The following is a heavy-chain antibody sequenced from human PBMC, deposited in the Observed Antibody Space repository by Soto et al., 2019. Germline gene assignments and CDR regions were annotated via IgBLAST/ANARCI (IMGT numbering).Heavy chain of an antibody. CDR1: GFIFSNYA. Sequence: EVQLLESGGGLGHPGGSLRLSCGASGFIFSNYAMSWVRQAPGKGLEWVSVVGGSGTNTYYADSVEGRFTISRDNYRNTQYLEMNTLRAKATALYYSARGHGDHGGAWFYVCGQGTRVTVSS. CDR2: VGGSGTNT. D-gene: IGHD4-17*01. J-gene: IGHJ5*02. V-gene: IGHV3-23*01. CDR3: ARGHGDHGGAWFYV.